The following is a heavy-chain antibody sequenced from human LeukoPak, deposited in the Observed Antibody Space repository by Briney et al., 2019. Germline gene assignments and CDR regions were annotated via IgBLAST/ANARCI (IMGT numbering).Heavy chain of an antibody. D-gene: IGHD6-13*01. V-gene: IGHV3-21*04. CDR3: AKVIAAAAKTGYNWFDP. CDR2: ISSSSSYI. J-gene: IGHJ5*02. Sequence: GGSLRLSCAASGFTFSSYSMNWVRQAPGKGLEWVSSISSSSSYIYYADSVKGRFTISRDNSKNTLYLQMNSLRAEDTAVYYCAKVIAAAAKTGYNWFDPWGQGTLVTVSS. CDR1: GFTFSSYS.